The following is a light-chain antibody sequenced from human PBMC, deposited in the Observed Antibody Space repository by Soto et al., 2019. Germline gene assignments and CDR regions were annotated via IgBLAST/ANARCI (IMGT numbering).Light chain of an antibody. Sequence: DIQMTQSPFSLSASVGDRVTITCRASQGISSYLNWYQQKPGKAPKLLIYAASSLQSGVPSRFSGSGSGTDFTLTISSLQPEDFATYYCQQSYSTPITFGQGTRLEIK. CDR1: QGISSY. V-gene: IGKV1-39*01. CDR2: AAS. CDR3: QQSYSTPIT. J-gene: IGKJ5*01.